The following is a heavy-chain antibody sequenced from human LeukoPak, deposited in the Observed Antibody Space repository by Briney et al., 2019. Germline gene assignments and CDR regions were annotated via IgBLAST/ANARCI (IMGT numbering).Heavy chain of an antibody. D-gene: IGHD2-2*01. J-gene: IGHJ4*02. CDR1: GGSFSGYY. CDR3: ARYCSSTKCPFDY. V-gene: IGHV4-34*09. CDR2: IHHSGTA. Sequence: PSETLSLTCAVYGGSFSGYYWSWIRQPPGKGLEWVGYIHHSGTAFYNPSPKSRVTISMDTSKNEFSLRLSAVTDADTAVYYCARYCSSTKCPFDYWGQGTLVTVSS.